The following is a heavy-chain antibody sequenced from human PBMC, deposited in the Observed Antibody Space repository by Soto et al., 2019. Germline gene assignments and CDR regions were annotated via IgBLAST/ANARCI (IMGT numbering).Heavy chain of an antibody. V-gene: IGHV1-18*04. Sequence: QVQLVQSGAEVKKPGASVTVSCKASGYTFTNYILSWVRQAPGQGLECMGWISAYNGNTNYAQNLQGRVTMTTDTSTSTANMELRSLRSDDTAVYYCARDGSGMDVWGQGTTVNVSS. J-gene: IGHJ6*02. CDR3: ARDGSGMDV. CDR1: GYTFTNYI. D-gene: IGHD5-12*01. CDR2: ISAYNGNT.